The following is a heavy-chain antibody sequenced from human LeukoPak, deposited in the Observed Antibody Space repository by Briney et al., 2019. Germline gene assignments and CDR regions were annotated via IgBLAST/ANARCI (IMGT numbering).Heavy chain of an antibody. V-gene: IGHV1-18*01. Sequence: VASVKVSCKASGYTYTSYGITWVRQAPGQGLEWMGWINANNGNTNYAQNLQGRVTMTTDTSTSTAYMEMRSLRSDDTAVYYCARGPIAAAGDSWGQGTLVTVSS. D-gene: IGHD6-13*01. CDR2: INANNGNT. J-gene: IGHJ4*02. CDR1: GYTYTSYG. CDR3: ARGPIAAAGDS.